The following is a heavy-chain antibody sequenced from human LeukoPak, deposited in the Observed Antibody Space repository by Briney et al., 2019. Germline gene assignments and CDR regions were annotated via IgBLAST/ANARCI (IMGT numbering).Heavy chain of an antibody. CDR1: VYTFTSYY. V-gene: IGHV1-46*01. D-gene: IGHD6-19*01. Sequence: PSVKLSCTASVYTFTSYYMDWVRQAPGQGLGWMGIINPSGGSTSYAQKFQGRVTMTRDTSTSTVYMELSSLRSEDTAVYYCARDKEYSGWYTFDYWGQGTRVTVSS. CDR3: ARDKEYSGWYTFDY. CDR2: INPSGGST. J-gene: IGHJ4*02.